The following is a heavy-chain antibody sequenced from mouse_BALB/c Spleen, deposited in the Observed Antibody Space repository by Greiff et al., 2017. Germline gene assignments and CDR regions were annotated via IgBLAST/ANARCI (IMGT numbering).Heavy chain of an antibody. CDR3: ARELGYFDY. D-gene: IGHD4-1*01. V-gene: IGHV5-12-1*01. J-gene: IGHJ2*01. CDR2: ISSGGGST. CDR1: GFAFSSYD. Sequence: EVHLVESGGGLVKPGGSLKLSCAASGFAFSSYDMSWVRQTPEKRLEWVAYISSGGGSTYYPDTVKGRFTISRDKAKNTLYLQMSSLKSEDTAMYYCARELGYFDYWGQGTTLTVSS.